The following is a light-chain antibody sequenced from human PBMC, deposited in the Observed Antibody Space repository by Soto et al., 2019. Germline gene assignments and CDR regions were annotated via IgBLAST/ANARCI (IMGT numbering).Light chain of an antibody. V-gene: IGKV3-11*01. Sequence: EIVLTQSPATLSLSPGERATLSCRASQSVGSYLAWYQQKPGRAPRLLIYDASNRATGIPARFSGSGSGTDFTPTISSLEPEDFAVYYCQQRSNWPPITFGQGTRLEIK. J-gene: IGKJ5*01. CDR3: QQRSNWPPIT. CDR2: DAS. CDR1: QSVGSY.